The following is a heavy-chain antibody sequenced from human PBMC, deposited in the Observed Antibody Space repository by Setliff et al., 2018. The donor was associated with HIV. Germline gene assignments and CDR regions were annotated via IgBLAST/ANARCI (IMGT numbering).Heavy chain of an antibody. D-gene: IGHD3-22*01. V-gene: IGHV5-51*01. Sequence: GESLKISCETSGYSFTTHWIGWVRQMPGKGLEWMGVIYPGDSHTTYSPSFQGQVTISADKSISTANLHWSTLKASDTANYYCARALWRDSSGPFHFWGQGTLVTVSS. CDR1: GYSFTTHW. J-gene: IGHJ4*02. CDR3: ARALWRDSSGPFHF. CDR2: IYPGDSHT.